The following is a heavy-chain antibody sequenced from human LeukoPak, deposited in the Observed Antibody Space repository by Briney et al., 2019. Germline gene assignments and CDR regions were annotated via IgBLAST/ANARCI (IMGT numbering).Heavy chain of an antibody. D-gene: IGHD3-9*01. J-gene: IGHJ4*02. CDR1: GFTFSSYA. V-gene: IGHV3-23*01. CDR3: AKDAEKILRYFDSTV. CDR2: ISGSGGST. Sequence: PGGSLRLSCAASGFTFSSYAMSWVRQAPGKGLEWVSAISGSGGSTYYADSVKGRFTISRDNYKNTLYLQMNSLRAEDTAVYYCAKDAEKILRYFDSTVWGQGTLVTVSS.